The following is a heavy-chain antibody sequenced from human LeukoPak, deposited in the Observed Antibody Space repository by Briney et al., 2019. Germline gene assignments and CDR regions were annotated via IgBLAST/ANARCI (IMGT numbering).Heavy chain of an antibody. J-gene: IGHJ4*02. CDR3: AKEGSHYAYSYFDY. V-gene: IGHV3-30*18. CDR2: ISYDGSNK. Sequence: GGSLRLSCAASGFTFSSYGMHWVRQAPGKGLEWVAVISYDGSNKYYADSVKGRFTISRDNSKNTLYLLMNSLRAEDTAVYYCAKEGSHYAYSYFDYWGQGTLVTVSS. D-gene: IGHD4-17*01. CDR1: GFTFSSYG.